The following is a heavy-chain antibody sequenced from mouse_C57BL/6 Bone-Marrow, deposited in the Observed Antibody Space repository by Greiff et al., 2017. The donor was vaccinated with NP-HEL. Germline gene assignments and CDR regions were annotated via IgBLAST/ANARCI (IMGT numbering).Heavy chain of an antibody. CDR2: VYPYNGGT. D-gene: IGHD2-5*01. CDR3: ASYYYSNYPFYAMDY. Sequence: EVQLVESGPVLVKPGPSVKISCKASGFTFTDYYMHWVKQSHGKSLEWIGLVYPYNGGTSYNQKFKGKATLTVDTSSSTAYMELNSLTSEDSAVYYCASYYYSNYPFYAMDYWGQGTSVTVSS. CDR1: GFTFTDYY. V-gene: IGHV1-36*01. J-gene: IGHJ4*01.